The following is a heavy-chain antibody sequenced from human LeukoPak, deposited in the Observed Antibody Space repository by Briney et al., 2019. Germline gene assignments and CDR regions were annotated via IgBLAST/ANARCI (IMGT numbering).Heavy chain of an antibody. CDR1: GFTFSSYS. CDR2: ISSSSSYI. D-gene: IGHD3-3*01. J-gene: IGHJ4*02. Sequence: GGSLRLSCAASGFTFSSYSMNWVRQAPGKGLEWVSSISSSSSYIYYADSVKGRFTISRDNAKNSLYLQMNSLRAEDTAVYYCARDKKTYYDFWSGYQRYYFDYWGQGTLVTVSS. V-gene: IGHV3-21*01. CDR3: ARDKKTYYDFWSGYQRYYFDY.